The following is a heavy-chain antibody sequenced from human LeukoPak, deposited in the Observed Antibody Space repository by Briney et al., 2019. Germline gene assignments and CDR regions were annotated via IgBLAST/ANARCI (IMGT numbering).Heavy chain of an antibody. CDR3: ARSKGYTYASPQH. V-gene: IGHV4-34*01. D-gene: IGHD5-18*01. CDR2: INHSGST. Sequence: SETLSLTCAVYGGSFSGYYWSWIRQPPGKGLEWIGEINHSGSTNYNPSLKSRVTISVDTSKNQFSLRLSSVTAADTAVYYCARSKGYTYASPQHWGQGTLVTVSS. J-gene: IGHJ1*01. CDR1: GGSFSGYY.